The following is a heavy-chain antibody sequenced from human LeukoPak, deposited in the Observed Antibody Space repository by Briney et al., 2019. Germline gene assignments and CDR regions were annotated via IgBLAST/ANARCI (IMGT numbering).Heavy chain of an antibody. D-gene: IGHD3-22*01. J-gene: IGHJ4*02. CDR1: GFTFSSYG. CDR3: ARDPDYYDSSGYYSEGNSGFDY. V-gene: IGHV3-33*01. Sequence: GGSLRLSCAASGFTFSSYGMHWVRQAPGKGLEWVAVIWYDGSNKYYADSVKGRFTISRDNSKNTLYLQMNSLRAEDTAVYYCARDPDYYDSSGYYSEGNSGFDYWGQGTLVTVSS. CDR2: IWYDGSNK.